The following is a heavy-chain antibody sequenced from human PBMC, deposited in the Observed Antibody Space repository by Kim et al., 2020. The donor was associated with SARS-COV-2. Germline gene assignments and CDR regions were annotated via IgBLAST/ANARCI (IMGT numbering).Heavy chain of an antibody. CDR1: GFTFSSYW. D-gene: IGHD3-9*01. V-gene: IGHV3-7*03. J-gene: IGHJ3*01. CDR3: ARTYYDILTGYPLDAFDF. Sequence: GGSLRLSCAASGFTFSSYWMSWVRQAPGKGLEWVANIKQDGSEKYYVDSVKGRFTISRDNAKNSLYLHMNSLRAEDTAVYYCARTYYDILTGYPLDAFDFWGQGTMVTVSS. CDR2: IKQDGSEK.